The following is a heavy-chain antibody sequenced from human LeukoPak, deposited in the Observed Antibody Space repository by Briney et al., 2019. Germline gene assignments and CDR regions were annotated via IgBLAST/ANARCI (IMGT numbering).Heavy chain of an antibody. Sequence: SETLSLTCTVSGGSISSRSYYWGWIRQPPGKGLEWIGIIYYSGSTYSNPSLRSRVTISVDTSKNQFSLKLSSVTAADTAVYYCASLKNYYDSSGYLVTDAFDIWGQGTMVTVSS. CDR3: ASLKNYYDSSGYLVTDAFDI. V-gene: IGHV4-39*01. CDR1: GGSISSRSYY. J-gene: IGHJ3*02. CDR2: IYYSGST. D-gene: IGHD3-22*01.